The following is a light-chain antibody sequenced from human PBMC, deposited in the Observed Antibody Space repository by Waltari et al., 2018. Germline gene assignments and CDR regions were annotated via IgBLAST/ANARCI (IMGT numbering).Light chain of an antibody. CDR3: QQYDNLPPLT. J-gene: IGKJ4*01. CDR1: QDISNY. Sequence: DRDTITCQASQDISNYLNWYQQKPGKAPKLLIYDASNLETGVPSRFSGSGSGTDFTFTISSLQPEDIATYYCQQYDNLPPLTFGGGTKVEIK. CDR2: DAS. V-gene: IGKV1-33*01.